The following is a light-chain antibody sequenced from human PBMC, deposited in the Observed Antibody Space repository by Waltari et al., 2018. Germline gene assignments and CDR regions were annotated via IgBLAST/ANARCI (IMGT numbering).Light chain of an antibody. CDR3: QQYDISPLT. Sequence: EIVLTQSPGTLSLSPGQRATLPCRDSQTVRTTYLAWYQQKPGQAPTLVIYGASSRAAGIPDRFSGSGSGTDFSLTISSLEPEDFAVYYGQQYDISPLTFGCGTKVEIK. J-gene: IGKJ4*01. CDR2: GAS. V-gene: IGKV3-20*01. CDR1: QTVRTTY.